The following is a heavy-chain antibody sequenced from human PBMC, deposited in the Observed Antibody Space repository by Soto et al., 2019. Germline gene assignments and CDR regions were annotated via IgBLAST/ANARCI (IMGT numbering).Heavy chain of an antibody. V-gene: IGHV3-21*01. Sequence: GGSLRLSCAASGFTFSSYSMNWVRQAPGKGLEWVSSISSSSTYIYYADSVKGRFSISRDNAKNSLYLQMDSLRAEDTALYYCARTIYCSGSTCYNNWFDPWGQGTLVTVSS. J-gene: IGHJ5*02. CDR1: GFTFSSYS. D-gene: IGHD2-15*01. CDR2: ISSSSTYI. CDR3: ARTIYCSGSTCYNNWFDP.